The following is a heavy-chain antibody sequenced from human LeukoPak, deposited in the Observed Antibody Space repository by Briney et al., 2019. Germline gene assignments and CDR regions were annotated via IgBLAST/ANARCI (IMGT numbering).Heavy chain of an antibody. Sequence: PGGSLRLSCAASGFTFSRYWMTWVRQTPRKGLEWVANIKPDGSEKYYLDSVRGRFTISRDNSKNTVSLVMSRLRVEDTAVYYCAKDQLGWAYSALDQWGQGTLVSVFS. CDR3: AKDQLGWAYSALDQ. J-gene: IGHJ4*02. CDR2: IKPDGSEK. V-gene: IGHV3-7*03. D-gene: IGHD1-1*01. CDR1: GFTFSRYW.